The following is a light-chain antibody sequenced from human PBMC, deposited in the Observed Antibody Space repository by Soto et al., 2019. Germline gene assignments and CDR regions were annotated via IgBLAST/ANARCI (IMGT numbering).Light chain of an antibody. J-gene: IGKJ1*01. V-gene: IGKV4-1*01. Sequence: DIVMTQSPDSLAVSLGERATINCKSSQSVLYSSNNKNYLAWYQQKPGQPPKLLIYWASTRESGVPDRFSGSGSGTDFTLTIISLQAEDVAVYYCQQYYSTRNTFGQGTKVEIK. CDR3: QQYYSTRNT. CDR2: WAS. CDR1: QSVLYSSNNKNY.